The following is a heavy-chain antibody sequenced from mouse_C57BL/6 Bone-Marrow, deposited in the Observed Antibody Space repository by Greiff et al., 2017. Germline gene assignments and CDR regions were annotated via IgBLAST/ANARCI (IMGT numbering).Heavy chain of an antibody. CDR3: ARGSYGGLAY. D-gene: IGHD2-12*01. CDR2: INPYNGGT. CDR1: GYTFTDYY. V-gene: IGHV1-19*01. Sequence: VQLQQSGPVLVKPGASVKMSCKASGYTFTDYYMTWVKQSHGKSLEWIGVINPYNGGTSYNQKFKGKAPLTVDKSSSTAYMELNSLTSEDSAVYYWARGSYGGLAYWGQGTLVTVSA. J-gene: IGHJ3*01.